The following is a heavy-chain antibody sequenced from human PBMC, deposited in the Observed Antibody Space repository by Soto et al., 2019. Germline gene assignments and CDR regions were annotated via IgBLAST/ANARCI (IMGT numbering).Heavy chain of an antibody. V-gene: IGHV1-69*13. D-gene: IGHD1-26*01. CDR1: GGTFSSYA. Sequence: SVKVSCKASGGTFSSYAISWVRQAPGQGLEWMGGIIPIFGTANYAQKFQGRVTITADEPTSTAYMELSSLRSEDTAVYYCATTIVGAAYGMDVWGQGTTVTVSS. CDR2: IIPIFGTA. J-gene: IGHJ6*02. CDR3: ATTIVGAAYGMDV.